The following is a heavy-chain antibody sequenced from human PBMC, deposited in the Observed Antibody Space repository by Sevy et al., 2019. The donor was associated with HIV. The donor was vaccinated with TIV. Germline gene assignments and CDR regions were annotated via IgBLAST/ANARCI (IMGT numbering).Heavy chain of an antibody. Sequence: GGSLRLSCVASGFTFSGSAMHWVRQASGKGLEWVGRIRSKANSYATAYAASVKGRFTISRDDSKNTAYLQMNSLKTEDTAVYYCTIFTFGGVIVHNWFDPWGQGTLVTVSS. D-gene: IGHD3-16*02. J-gene: IGHJ5*02. CDR2: IRSKANSYAT. V-gene: IGHV3-73*01. CDR1: GFTFSGSA. CDR3: TIFTFGGVIVHNWFDP.